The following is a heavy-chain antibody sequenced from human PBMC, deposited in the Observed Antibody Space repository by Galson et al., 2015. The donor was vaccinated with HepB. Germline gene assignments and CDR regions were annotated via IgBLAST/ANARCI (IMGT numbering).Heavy chain of an antibody. J-gene: IGHJ4*02. CDR3: AREGGY. D-gene: IGHD3-16*01. CDR2: VHSSGST. CDR1: GDSVSGGSHF. V-gene: IGHV4-61*01. Sequence: TLSLTCKVSGDSVSGGSHFWTWIRQPPGKRLEWMGYVHSSGSTDYNPSLKSRVAMSLDMSNNQFSLRLTSVTAADTAVYFCAREGGYWGRGMLVTVSS.